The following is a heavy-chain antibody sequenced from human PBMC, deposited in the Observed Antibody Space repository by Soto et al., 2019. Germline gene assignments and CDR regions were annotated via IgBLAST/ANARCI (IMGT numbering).Heavy chain of an antibody. CDR1: GGTFSTYA. V-gene: IGHV1-69*06. CDR2: IIPIFGTA. CDR3: ASIMAMVDY. Sequence: SVKVSCKASGGTFSTYAISWVRQAPGQGLEWMGGIIPIFGTANYAQKFQGRVTITADKSTSTTYMELSSLRSEDTAVYYCASIMAMVDYWGQVTLVTVSS. J-gene: IGHJ4*02. D-gene: IGHD5-18*01.